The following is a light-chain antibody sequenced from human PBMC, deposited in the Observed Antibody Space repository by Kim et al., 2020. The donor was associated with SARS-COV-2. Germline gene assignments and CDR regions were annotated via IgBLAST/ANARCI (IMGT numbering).Light chain of an antibody. CDR2: GRN. V-gene: IGLV3-19*01. Sequence: SSELTQDPAVSVALGQTVRITCQGDSLRSYYATWHQQKQRQAPLLVIFGRNNRPSGIPDRYSGSTSGNTASLTISGAQAEDEADFFCQSRASGGNVVFGGGTQLTVL. CDR3: QSRASGGNVV. J-gene: IGLJ2*01. CDR1: SLRSYY.